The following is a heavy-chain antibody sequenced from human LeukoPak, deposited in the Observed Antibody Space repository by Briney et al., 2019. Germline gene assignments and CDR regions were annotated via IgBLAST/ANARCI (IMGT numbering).Heavy chain of an antibody. J-gene: IGHJ3*02. CDR2: INHSGST. Sequence: SETLSLTCAVYGGSFSGYYWSWIRQPPGKGLEWIGEINHSGSTNYNPSLKSRVTISVDTSKNQFSLKLSSVTAADTAVYYCARAGGSGSYDAFDIWGQGTMVTVSS. V-gene: IGHV4-34*09. D-gene: IGHD3-10*01. CDR1: GGSFSGYY. CDR3: ARAGGSGSYDAFDI.